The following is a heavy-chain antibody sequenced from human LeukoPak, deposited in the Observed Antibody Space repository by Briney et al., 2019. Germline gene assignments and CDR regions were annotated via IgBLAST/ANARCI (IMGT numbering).Heavy chain of an antibody. Sequence: PSETLSLTCAVYGGSFSGYYWSWIRQPPGKGLEWIGYIYYSGSTNYNPSLKSRVTISVDTSKNQFSLKLSSVTAADTAVYYCASVDLVTASDYWGQGTLVTVSS. V-gene: IGHV4-59*01. CDR3: ASVDLVTASDY. J-gene: IGHJ4*02. CDR1: GGSFSGYY. CDR2: IYYSGST. D-gene: IGHD2-21*02.